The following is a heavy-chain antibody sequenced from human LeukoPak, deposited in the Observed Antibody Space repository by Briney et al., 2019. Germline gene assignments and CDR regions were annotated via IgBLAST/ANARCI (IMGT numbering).Heavy chain of an antibody. CDR3: ASYGSGSYYRKHNGFDP. J-gene: IGHJ5*02. CDR1: GFTFSSYE. CDR2: ISSSGSTI. D-gene: IGHD3-10*01. Sequence: GGSLRLSCAASGFTFSSYEMNWVRQAPGKGLEWVSYISSSGSTIYYADSVKGLFTISRDNAKHSLYMQMNSLRAADTDVYYCASYGSGSYYRKHNGFDPWGQGTLVTVSS. V-gene: IGHV3-48*03.